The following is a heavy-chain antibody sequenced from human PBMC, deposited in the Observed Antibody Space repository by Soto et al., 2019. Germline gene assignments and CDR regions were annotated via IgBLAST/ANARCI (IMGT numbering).Heavy chain of an antibody. Sequence: QVPLVQSGAEVKKPGSSVKVSCKASGGTFSSYAISWVRQAPGQGLEWMGGIIPIFGTANYAQKFQGRVTITADESTSTAYMELSSLRSEDTAVYYCARALGYCSGGSCYPPGYYGMDVWGQGTTVTVSS. D-gene: IGHD2-15*01. V-gene: IGHV1-69*01. J-gene: IGHJ6*02. CDR3: ARALGYCSGGSCYPPGYYGMDV. CDR1: GGTFSSYA. CDR2: IIPIFGTA.